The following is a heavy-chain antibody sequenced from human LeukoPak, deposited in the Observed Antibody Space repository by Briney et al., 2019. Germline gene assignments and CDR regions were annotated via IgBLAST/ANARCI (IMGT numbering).Heavy chain of an antibody. CDR1: GFTFSSYA. Sequence: GGSLRLSCAASGFTFSSYAMSWVRQAPGKGLEWVSAISGSGGSTYYADSVKGRFTISRDNSKNTLYLQMNSLRAEDTAVYYCAKDPTLPWYYYCSGTDDYWGQGTLVTVSS. CDR2: ISGSGGST. CDR3: AKDPTLPWYYYCSGTDDY. V-gene: IGHV3-23*01. D-gene: IGHD3-10*01. J-gene: IGHJ4*02.